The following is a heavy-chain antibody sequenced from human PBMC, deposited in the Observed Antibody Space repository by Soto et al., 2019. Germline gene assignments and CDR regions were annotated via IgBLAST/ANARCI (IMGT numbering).Heavy chain of an antibody. V-gene: IGHV4-34*01. CDR3: ASSRWFGESRTYYFDD. D-gene: IGHD3-10*01. J-gene: IGHJ4*02. Sequence: SETLSLTCAVYGGSFSGYYWSWIRQPPGKGLEWIGEINHSGSTNYNPSLKSRVTISVDTSKNQFSLKLSSVTAADTAVYYCASSRWFGESRTYYFDDWGQGILVTVSS. CDR2: INHSGST. CDR1: GGSFSGYY.